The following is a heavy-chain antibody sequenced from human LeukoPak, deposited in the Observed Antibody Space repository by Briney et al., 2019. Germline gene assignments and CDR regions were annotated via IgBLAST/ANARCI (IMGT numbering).Heavy chain of an antibody. V-gene: IGHV3-7*01. D-gene: IGHD1-7*01. CDR2: IKQDGSEK. CDR3: ARDQRHFIATTPLDM. Sequence: GGSLRLSCAASGFTFSSYWMSWVRQAPGKGLEWVANIKQDGSEKYYVDSVKGRFTISGDNAKNSLYLQMNSLRAEDTAVYYCARDQRHFIATTPLDMWGQGTMVTVSS. CDR1: GFTFSSYW. J-gene: IGHJ3*02.